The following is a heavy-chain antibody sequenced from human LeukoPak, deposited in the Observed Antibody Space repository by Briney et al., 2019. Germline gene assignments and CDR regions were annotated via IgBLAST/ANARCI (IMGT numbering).Heavy chain of an antibody. Sequence: ASVKVSCKASGYTFTGYYLHWVRQAPGQGLEWVGWINPNSGGTTYAQKFQGRVTMTRDTSISTVYMELSRLTSDDTAVYYCSREDYWGQGTQVTASS. V-gene: IGHV1-2*02. J-gene: IGHJ4*02. CDR3: SREDY. CDR1: GYTFTGYY. CDR2: INPNSGGT.